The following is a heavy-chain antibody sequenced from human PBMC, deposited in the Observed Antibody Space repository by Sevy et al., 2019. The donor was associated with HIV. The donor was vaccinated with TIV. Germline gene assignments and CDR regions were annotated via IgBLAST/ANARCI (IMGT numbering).Heavy chain of an antibody. D-gene: IGHD3-10*01. Sequence: GGSLRLSCAASGFTFSSYAMSWVRRAPGKGLEWVSAISGSGGSTDYADSVKGRFTISRDNSKNTLYLQMNSLRAEDTAVSYCAKYMVQGVIGYWGQGTLVTVSS. CDR1: GFTFSSYA. J-gene: IGHJ4*02. CDR2: ISGSGGST. CDR3: AKYMVQGVIGY. V-gene: IGHV3-23*01.